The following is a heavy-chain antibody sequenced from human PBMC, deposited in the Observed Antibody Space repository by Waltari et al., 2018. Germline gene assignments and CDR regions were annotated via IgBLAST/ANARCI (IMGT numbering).Heavy chain of an antibody. J-gene: IGHJ3*02. CDR2: IYPGDSDT. Sequence: EVQLVQSGAEVKKPGESLKISCKGSGYSFTSYWIGWVRQMPGKGLEWMGIIYPGDSDTRYSPSFQGQVTISADKSISTAYLQWSSLKASDTAMYYRASILIAAAGDRGAFDIWGQGTMVTVSS. D-gene: IGHD6-13*01. V-gene: IGHV5-51*01. CDR1: GYSFTSYW. CDR3: ASILIAAAGDRGAFDI.